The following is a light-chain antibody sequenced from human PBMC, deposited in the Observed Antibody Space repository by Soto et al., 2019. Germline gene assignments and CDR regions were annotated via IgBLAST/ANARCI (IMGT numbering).Light chain of an antibody. CDR1: QSISSW. CDR3: QQYNNGGT. J-gene: IGKJ2*02. CDR2: KAS. Sequence: DLQMTQSPSTLSASIGDRVTITCRASQSISSWLAWYQQKPGKAPNLLIYKASSLESGVPSRFSGSGSGTEFTLTISSLQPDDFATYYCQQYNNGGTFGQGTKLEIK. V-gene: IGKV1-5*03.